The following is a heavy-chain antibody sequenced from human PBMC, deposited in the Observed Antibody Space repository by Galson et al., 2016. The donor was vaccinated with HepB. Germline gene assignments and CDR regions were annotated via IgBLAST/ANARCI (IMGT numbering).Heavy chain of an antibody. V-gene: IGHV1-8*01. CDR2: MHPNSGKT. CDR1: GYAFTSYD. CDR3: ARGLELLNY. Sequence: SVKVSCKASGYAFTSYDINWVRQATGQGLEWMGWMHPNSGKTGYAQQFQGRVTMTRNTSISTAYMELSSLRSEDTAVYYCARGLELLNYWGQGTLVTVSS. D-gene: IGHD1-7*01. J-gene: IGHJ4*02.